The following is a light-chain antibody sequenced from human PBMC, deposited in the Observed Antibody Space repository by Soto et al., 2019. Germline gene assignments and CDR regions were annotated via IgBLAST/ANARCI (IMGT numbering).Light chain of an antibody. V-gene: IGKV3-15*01. CDR2: DAS. CDR3: QQYNNWPLT. Sequence: EIVMTQSPATLSVSPGERATLSCRASQSVSSNLAWHQQKPGQTPRLLIYDASSRATGIPARFSGSGSGTDFTLTISSLQSEDFVVYYCQQYNNWPLTFGGGTNVEIK. CDR1: QSVSSN. J-gene: IGKJ4*01.